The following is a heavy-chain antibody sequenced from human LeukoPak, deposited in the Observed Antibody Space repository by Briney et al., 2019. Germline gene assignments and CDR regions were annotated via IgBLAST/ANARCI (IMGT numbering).Heavy chain of an antibody. CDR3: ARGRGYCSSTSCPNFDF. D-gene: IGHD2-2*01. J-gene: IGHJ4*02. CDR1: GFTFSSYS. Sequence: GGSLRLSCAASGFTFSSYSMNWVRQAPGKGLEWVSSISSSSSYIYYADSVKGRFTISRDNAKNSLYLQMNSLRAEDTAVYYCARGRGYCSSTSCPNFDFWGQGTLVTVSS. V-gene: IGHV3-21*01. CDR2: ISSSSSYI.